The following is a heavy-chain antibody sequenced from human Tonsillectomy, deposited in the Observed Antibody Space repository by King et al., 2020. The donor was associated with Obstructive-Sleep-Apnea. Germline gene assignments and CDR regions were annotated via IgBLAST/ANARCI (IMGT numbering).Heavy chain of an antibody. Sequence: VQLVESGGGVVQPGRSLRLSCAASGFTFSSYAMHWVRQAPGKGLEWVAVISYDGSNKYYADSVKGRFTISRDNSKNTLYLQMNSLRAEDTAVYYCAAPYYYDSSGYPQLWAFDIWGQGTMVTVSS. CDR3: AAPYYYDSSGYPQLWAFDI. J-gene: IGHJ3*02. V-gene: IGHV3-30*04. CDR2: ISYDGSNK. D-gene: IGHD3-22*01. CDR1: GFTFSSYA.